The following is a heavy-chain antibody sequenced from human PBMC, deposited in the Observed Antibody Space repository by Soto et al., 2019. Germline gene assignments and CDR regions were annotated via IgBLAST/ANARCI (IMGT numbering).Heavy chain of an antibody. Sequence: QVQLVQSGAEVKKPGSSVKVSGKASGGTFSNYVVNWVRQAPGQGLEWMGRIIPISGAANYAQKFQGRVTITADKSTSTSYMELSSLRSEDTAVYYCARDMTRTVVPYFDFWGQGTLVTVSS. J-gene: IGHJ4*02. CDR1: GGTFSNYV. CDR2: IIPISGAA. CDR3: ARDMTRTVVPYFDF. V-gene: IGHV1-69*06. D-gene: IGHD1-7*01.